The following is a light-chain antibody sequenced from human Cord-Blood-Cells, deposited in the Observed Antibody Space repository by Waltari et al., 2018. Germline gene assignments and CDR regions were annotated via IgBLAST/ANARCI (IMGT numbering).Light chain of an antibody. CDR2: DVS. CDR3: SSYTSSSTFDVV. J-gene: IGLJ2*01. CDR1: SSDVGGYNY. V-gene: IGLV2-14*01. Sequence: QSALTQPASVSGSPGQSITISCTGTSSDVGGYNYVPWYQQHPGNAPKLMIYDVSKRPSGVSNRFYGSKSGNTASLTISGLQAEDEADYYCSSYTSSSTFDVVFGGGTKLTVL.